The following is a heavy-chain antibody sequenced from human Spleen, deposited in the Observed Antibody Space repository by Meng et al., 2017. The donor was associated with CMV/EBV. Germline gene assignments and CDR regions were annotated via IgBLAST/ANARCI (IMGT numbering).Heavy chain of an antibody. V-gene: IGHV3-30*02. Sequence: GESLKISCAASGFIFSKYGIHWVRQAPGKGLEWVAFIWYDGINKYYADSVKGRFTISRDSSKNTLYLQMNSLRAEDTAVYYCASVRGFCTSTTCYRGAFDIWGQGTMVTVSS. D-gene: IGHD2-2*01. J-gene: IGHJ3*02. CDR2: IWYDGINK. CDR1: GFIFSKYG. CDR3: ASVRGFCTSTTCYRGAFDI.